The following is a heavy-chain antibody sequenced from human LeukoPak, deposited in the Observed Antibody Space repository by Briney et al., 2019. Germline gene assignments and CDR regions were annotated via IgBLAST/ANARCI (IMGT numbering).Heavy chain of an antibody. D-gene: IGHD1-26*01. J-gene: IGHJ4*02. CDR2: ISYDGSNK. Sequence: GGSLRLSCAASGFTFSSYAMHWVRQAPGEGLEWVAVISYDGSNKYYADSVKGRFTISRDNSKNTLYLQMNSLRAEDTAVYYCARDKVGVTDYWGQGTLVTVSS. CDR3: ARDKVGVTDY. CDR1: GFTFSSYA. V-gene: IGHV3-30-3*01.